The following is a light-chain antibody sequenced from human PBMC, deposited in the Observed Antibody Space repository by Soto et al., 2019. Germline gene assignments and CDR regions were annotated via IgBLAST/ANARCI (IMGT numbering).Light chain of an antibody. V-gene: IGKV3-20*01. CDR1: QTFSNSF. J-gene: IGKJ5*01. Sequence: EIVLTQSPGTLSLSPGERATLSCRASQTFSNSFLSWFQQIPGQAPRLLIYGASMRATGTPDRFSGSGSGTDFTLTISRLEPEDFAVYYRQQCGSSSTFGQGTRLEI. CDR2: GAS. CDR3: QQCGSSST.